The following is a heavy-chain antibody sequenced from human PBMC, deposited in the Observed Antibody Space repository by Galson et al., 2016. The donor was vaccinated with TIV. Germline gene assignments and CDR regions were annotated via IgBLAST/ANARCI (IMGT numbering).Heavy chain of an antibody. Sequence: PALVKPTQTLTLTCTFSGFSLPTRGVGVAWIRQPPRKALEWLAFIYWDEDKRYAPSLRNRLTVTKDPSKNQVVLTLTDMGPADTGTYYCAHRKTGSRPLDAFDIWGQGTMVTVSS. D-gene: IGHD2-15*01. CDR2: IYWDEDK. J-gene: IGHJ3*02. V-gene: IGHV2-5*05. CDR3: AHRKTGSRPLDAFDI. CDR1: GFSLPTRGVG.